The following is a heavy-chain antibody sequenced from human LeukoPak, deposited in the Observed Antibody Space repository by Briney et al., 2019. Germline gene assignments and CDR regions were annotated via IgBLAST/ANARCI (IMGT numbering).Heavy chain of an antibody. Sequence: GRSLRLSCAASGFIFDDYGMHWVRQAGKGLEWVSGISSNSDSIGYADSVKGRFIISRDNAKKSLYLQMNSLRAEDTAVYYCVKANYDISGYYDVWGQGTLVTVSS. CDR2: ISSNSDSI. V-gene: IGHV3-9*01. CDR1: GFIFDDYG. D-gene: IGHD3-22*01. J-gene: IGHJ4*02. CDR3: VKANYDISGYYDV.